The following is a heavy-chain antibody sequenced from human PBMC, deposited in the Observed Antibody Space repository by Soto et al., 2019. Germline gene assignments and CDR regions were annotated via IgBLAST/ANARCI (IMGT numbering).Heavy chain of an antibody. CDR3: VKQVKIFYYGH. V-gene: IGHV3-23*01. J-gene: IGHJ4*02. CDR1: GFDFSTYT. CDR2: ITEGSDNT. Sequence: GGSLRLSCAASGFDFSTYTMNWVRQAPGKGLEWVSSITEGSDNTYYADSVKGRFTIFRDNFKNTVYLQMNSLRAEDTAMYYCVKQVKIFYYGHWGQGTLVTVS. D-gene: IGHD3-10*01.